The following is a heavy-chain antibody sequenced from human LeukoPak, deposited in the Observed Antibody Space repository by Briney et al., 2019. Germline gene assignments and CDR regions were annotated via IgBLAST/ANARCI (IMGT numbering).Heavy chain of an antibody. CDR3: ARAPYSSSWYFDY. Sequence: GGSLRLSCAASGFTVSSSYMTWVRQAPGKGLEWVSVIYSGGSTHYAGSVKGRFTISRDNSKNTVYLQMNSLRAEDTAVYHCARAPYSSSWYFDYWGQGTLVTVSS. CDR1: GFTVSSSY. D-gene: IGHD6-13*01. CDR2: IYSGGST. J-gene: IGHJ4*02. V-gene: IGHV3-66*01.